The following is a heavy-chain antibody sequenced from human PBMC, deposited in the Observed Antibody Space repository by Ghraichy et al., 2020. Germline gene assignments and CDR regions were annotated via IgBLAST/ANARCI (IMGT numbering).Heavy chain of an antibody. D-gene: IGHD2-2*01. CDR2: LYYSGGT. CDR1: GDSISNYY. V-gene: IGHV4-59*01. Sequence: SETLSLTCTVSGDSISNYYWHWIRQPPGKGLEWIGYLYYSGGTNYNPSLRSRVTMSVDTSKNQFSLKLSSVTAADSAVYYCARGHCSGNTCYAWDYYYGLDVWGQGTPVTVPS. CDR3: ARGHCSGNTCYAWDYYYGLDV. J-gene: IGHJ6*02.